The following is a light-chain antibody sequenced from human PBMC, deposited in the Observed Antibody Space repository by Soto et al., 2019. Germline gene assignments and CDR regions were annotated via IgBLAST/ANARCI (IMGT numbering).Light chain of an antibody. CDR1: QSVSNNY. J-gene: IGKJ1*01. Sequence: EIVLTQSPGTLSLSPVERATLSCRASQSVSNNYLAWYQQKPGQAPRLLIYDASNRATGIPARFSGSGSGTDFTLTISSLQSEDFAFYYCLHYNGWPRTFGQGTKVDIK. CDR2: DAS. V-gene: IGKV3-20*01. CDR3: LHYNGWPRT.